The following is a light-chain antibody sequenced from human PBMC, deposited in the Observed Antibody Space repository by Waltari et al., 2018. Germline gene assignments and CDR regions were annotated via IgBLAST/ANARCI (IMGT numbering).Light chain of an antibody. J-gene: IGLJ3*02. CDR3: QVWDSSSDHWV. CDR1: NIGSKS. V-gene: IGLV3-21*02. Sequence: SYVLTQPPSVSVAPGQTARITCGGNNIGSKSVHWYQQKPGQAPGLVVYEASDRPAGIPERFSGSNSGNTATLTISRVEAGDEADYYCQVWDSSSDHWVFGGGTKLTVL. CDR2: EAS.